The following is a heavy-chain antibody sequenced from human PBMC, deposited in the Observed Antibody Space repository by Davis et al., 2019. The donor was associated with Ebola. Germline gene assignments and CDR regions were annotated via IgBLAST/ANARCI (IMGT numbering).Heavy chain of an antibody. V-gene: IGHV4-34*01. J-gene: IGHJ5*02. Sequence: SETLSLTCAVYGGSFSGYYWSWIRQPPGKGLEWIGGINHSGGTNYNPSLKSRVTISVDTSKNQFSLKLSSVTAADTAVYYCARGRQMGWFDPWGQGTLVTVSS. CDR2: INHSGGT. CDR3: ARGRQMGWFDP. CDR1: GGSFSGYY. D-gene: IGHD5-24*01.